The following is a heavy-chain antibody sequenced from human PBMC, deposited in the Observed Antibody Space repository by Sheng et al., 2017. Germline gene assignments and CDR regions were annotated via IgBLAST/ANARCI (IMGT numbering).Heavy chain of an antibody. CDR3: ARDSSLKA. V-gene: IGHV3-30*04. CDR1: GFTFSSYA. Sequence: QVQLVESGGGVVQPGRSLRLSCAASGFTFSSYAMHWVRQAPGKGLEWVAVISYDGSNKYYADSVKGRFTISRDNSKNTLYLQMNSLRAEDTAVYYCARDSSLKAWGQGTLVTVSS. J-gene: IGHJ5*02. CDR2: ISYDGSNK.